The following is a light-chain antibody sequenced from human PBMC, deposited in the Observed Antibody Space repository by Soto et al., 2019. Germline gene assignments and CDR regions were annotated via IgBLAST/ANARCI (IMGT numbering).Light chain of an antibody. V-gene: IGLV2-14*01. Sequence: ALTQPASVSGSPGQSITISCTGTSSDVGGYNYVSWYQQHPGKAPKLMIYDVSNRPSGISNRFSGSKSGNTASLTIFGLQAEDEADYYCTSYTSSSTVLFGGGTKLTVL. CDR1: SSDVGGYNY. CDR3: TSYTSSSTVL. J-gene: IGLJ3*02. CDR2: DVS.